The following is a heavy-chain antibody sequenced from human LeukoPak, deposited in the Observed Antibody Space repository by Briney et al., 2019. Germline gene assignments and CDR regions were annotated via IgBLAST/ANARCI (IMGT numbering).Heavy chain of an antibody. V-gene: IGHV4-39*07. D-gene: IGHD4-17*01. Sequence: SETLSLTCTVSGGSISSSNYYWGWIRQPPGKGLEWIGTIYYSGVTYYNPSLRTRVTISVDTSKKQFSLKLSSVTAADTAVYYCARVPNDYGDFFFDYWGQGTLVTVSS. J-gene: IGHJ4*02. CDR3: ARVPNDYGDFFFDY. CDR2: IYYSGVT. CDR1: GGSISSSNYY.